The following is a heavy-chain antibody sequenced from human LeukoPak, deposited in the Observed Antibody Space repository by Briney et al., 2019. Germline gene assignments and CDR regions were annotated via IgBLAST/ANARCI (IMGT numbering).Heavy chain of an antibody. Sequence: SETLSLTCTVSGGSISSYYWSWIRQPPGKGLEWIGYIYYSGSTNYNPSLKSRVTISVDTSKNQFSLKLSSVTAADTAVYYCAREAPGSSSLYYYYMDVWGKGTTVTISS. CDR2: IYYSGST. J-gene: IGHJ6*03. CDR1: GGSISSYY. D-gene: IGHD6-13*01. CDR3: AREAPGSSSLYYYYMDV. V-gene: IGHV4-59*01.